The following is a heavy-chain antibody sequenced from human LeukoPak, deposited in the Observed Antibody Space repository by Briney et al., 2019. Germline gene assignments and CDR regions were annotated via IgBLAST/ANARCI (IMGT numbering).Heavy chain of an antibody. J-gene: IGHJ4*02. D-gene: IGHD2-15*01. CDR2: INHSGST. V-gene: IGHV4-34*01. CDR1: GGSFSGYY. CDR3: ASPNYCSGGSCRDY. Sequence: SETLSLTCAVYGGSFSGYYWSWIRQPPGKGLEWIGEINHSGSTNYNPSLKSRVTISVDTSKNQFSLKLSSVTAADTAVYYCASPNYCSGGSCRDYWGQGTLVTVSS.